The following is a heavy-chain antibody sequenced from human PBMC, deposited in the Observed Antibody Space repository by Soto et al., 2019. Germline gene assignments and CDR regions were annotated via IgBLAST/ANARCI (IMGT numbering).Heavy chain of an antibody. Sequence: GGSLRLSCAASGFTFSGSAMHWVRQASGKGLEWVGRIRSKANSYATAYAASVKGRFTISRDDSKNTACLQMNSLKTEDTAVYYCTRQRELFYYYYGMDVWGQGTTVTVYS. CDR3: TRQRELFYYYYGMDV. V-gene: IGHV3-73*01. CDR2: IRSKANSYAT. CDR1: GFTFSGSA. D-gene: IGHD3-10*01. J-gene: IGHJ6*02.